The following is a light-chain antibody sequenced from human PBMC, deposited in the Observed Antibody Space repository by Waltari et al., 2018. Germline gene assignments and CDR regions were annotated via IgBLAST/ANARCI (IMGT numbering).Light chain of an antibody. CDR2: DVY. CDR1: SSDIGAYNF. Sequence: QSALTQPASVSGSHGQSITISCTGTSSDIGAYNFVSWYQQYPGKAPKLMIYDVYKRPSGVFNRFSGSKSGNTASLTISGLQAEDEADYYCSSYTRSSTFVFGGGTKLTVL. V-gene: IGLV2-14*03. J-gene: IGLJ2*01. CDR3: SSYTRSSTFV.